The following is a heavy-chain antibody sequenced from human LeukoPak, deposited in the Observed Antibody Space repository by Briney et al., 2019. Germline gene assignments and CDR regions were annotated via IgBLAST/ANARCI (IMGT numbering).Heavy chain of an antibody. Sequence: GASVKVSCRASGYTFTGYYMHWVRQAPGQGLEWMGWINPNSGGTNYAQKFQGRVTMTRDTSISTAYMELSRLKSDDTAVYYCARDPKGVTTPLYFFDHWGQGTLVTVSS. V-gene: IGHV1-2*02. CDR3: ARDPKGVTTPLYFFDH. CDR1: GYTFTGYY. D-gene: IGHD4-11*01. J-gene: IGHJ4*02. CDR2: INPNSGGT.